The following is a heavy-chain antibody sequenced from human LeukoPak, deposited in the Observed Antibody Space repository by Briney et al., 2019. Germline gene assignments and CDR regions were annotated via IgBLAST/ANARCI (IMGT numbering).Heavy chain of an antibody. CDR3: ARDGDGYSSSWYLVPQRAFDI. CDR1: GGSISSSSYY. Sequence: SETMSLTCTVSGGSISSSSYYWGWIRQPPGKGLEWIGSIYYSGSTYYNPSLKSRVTISVDTSKNQFSLKLSSVTAADTAVYYCARDGDGYSSSWYLVPQRAFDIWGQGTMVTVSS. CDR2: IYYSGST. J-gene: IGHJ3*02. V-gene: IGHV4-39*07. D-gene: IGHD6-13*01.